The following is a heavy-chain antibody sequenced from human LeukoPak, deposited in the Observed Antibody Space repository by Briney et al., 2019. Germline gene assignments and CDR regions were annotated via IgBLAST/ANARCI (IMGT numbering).Heavy chain of an antibody. Sequence: GGSLRLSCAASGFTFSSYAMSWVRQAPGKGLEWVSAISGSGGSTYYADSVKGRFTVSRDNSKNTLYLQMNSLRAEDTAVYYCAKGGRGGGYDILTGDYYYYYYMDVWGKGTTVTVSS. CDR1: GFTFSSYA. J-gene: IGHJ6*03. CDR2: ISGSGGST. V-gene: IGHV3-23*01. CDR3: AKGGRGGGYDILTGDYYYYYYMDV. D-gene: IGHD3-9*01.